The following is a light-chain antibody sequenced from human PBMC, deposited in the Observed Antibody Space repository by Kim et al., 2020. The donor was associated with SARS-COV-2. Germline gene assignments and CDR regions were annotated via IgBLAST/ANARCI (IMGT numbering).Light chain of an antibody. J-gene: IGLJ3*02. Sequence: QSALTQPASVSGSPGQSITLFCTGTSSDIGDYNYVSWYQQHPGTAPKLMISGVSKRPSGVSNRFSGSKSGNTASLTISGLQAEDEADYYCSSYRSTTTWVFGGGTQLTVL. CDR3: SSYRSTTTWV. CDR1: SSDIGDYNY. V-gene: IGLV2-14*01. CDR2: GVS.